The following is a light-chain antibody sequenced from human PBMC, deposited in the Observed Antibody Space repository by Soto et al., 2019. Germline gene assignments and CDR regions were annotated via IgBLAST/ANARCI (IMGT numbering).Light chain of an antibody. CDR1: QSVSNT. J-gene: IGKJ2*01. Sequence: IVMTQSPATLSVSPGERATLSCRASQSVSNTLAWYQQKPGQAPRLLMYGASIRATGIPARFSGGGSGTQFTLTISSLQSEDFAVYYCQQYDNWTYPFGQGTKVDIX. CDR3: QQYDNWTYP. V-gene: IGKV3-15*01. CDR2: GAS.